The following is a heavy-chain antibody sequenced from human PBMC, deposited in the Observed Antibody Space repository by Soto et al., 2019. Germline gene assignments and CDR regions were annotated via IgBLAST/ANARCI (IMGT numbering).Heavy chain of an antibody. V-gene: IGHV3-23*01. CDR3: AKQVRDGTSSPYYFDY. CDR2: ISSAVNT. CDR1: GFTFSNYA. J-gene: IGHJ4*02. D-gene: IGHD6-6*01. Sequence: PGGSVRLSCAGSGFTFSNYAMSWVRQAPGKGLEWVSAISSAVNTYYADSVKGRFTISRDNSKNTLSLQMNSLRAEDTAVYYCAKQVRDGTSSPYYFDYWGQGTLVTVSS.